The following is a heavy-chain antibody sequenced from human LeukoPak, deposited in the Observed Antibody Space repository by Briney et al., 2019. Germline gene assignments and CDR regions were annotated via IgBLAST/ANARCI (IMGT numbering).Heavy chain of an antibody. J-gene: IGHJ6*02. D-gene: IGHD1-26*01. V-gene: IGHV4-59*01. CDR1: GGSISSYY. Sequence: SETLSLTCTVSGGSISSYYWSWIRQPPGKGLEWIGYRHYSGSFNYSPSLKSRAIISLDTSKNQFSLRLSSVTAADTAVYYCARGGTVRNGMDVWGQGTTVTVSS. CDR2: RHYSGSF. CDR3: ARGGTVRNGMDV.